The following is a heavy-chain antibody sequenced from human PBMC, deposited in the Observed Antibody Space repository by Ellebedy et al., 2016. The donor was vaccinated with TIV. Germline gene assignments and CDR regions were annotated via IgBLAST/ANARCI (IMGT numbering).Heavy chain of an antibody. CDR3: TRDVGYVAGTGGY. V-gene: IGHV3-23*01. CDR2: LSASGGST. J-gene: IGHJ4*02. D-gene: IGHD6-19*01. CDR1: GFTFSSNA. Sequence: PGGSLRLSCVASGFTFSSNAMSWVRQAPGKGLEWVSSLSASGGSTYYADSVKGRFTTSRDNSKNTLYPQMNSLRAEDTAVYYCTRDVGYVAGTGGYWGQGTLVTVS.